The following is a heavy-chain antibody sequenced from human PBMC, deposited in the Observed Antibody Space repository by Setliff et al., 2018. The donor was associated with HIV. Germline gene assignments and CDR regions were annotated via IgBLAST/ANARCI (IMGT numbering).Heavy chain of an antibody. V-gene: IGHV4-61*09. Sequence: PSETLSLTCTVSGGSINSGSYYWSWIRQPAGKGLEWIGHIYTSGSTNYNPSLKSRVTISVDTSKNQFSLKLMSVTAADTAVYYCARDRLGGDYYYMDVWGKGTTVTVSS. D-gene: IGHD7-27*01. J-gene: IGHJ6*03. CDR1: GGSINSGSYY. CDR2: IYTSGST. CDR3: ARDRLGGDYYYMDV.